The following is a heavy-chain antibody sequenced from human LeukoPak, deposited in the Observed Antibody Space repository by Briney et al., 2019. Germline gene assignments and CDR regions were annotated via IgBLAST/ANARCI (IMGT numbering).Heavy chain of an antibody. J-gene: IGHJ6*03. CDR3: ARQGVVPAALAVSFYYYMDV. V-gene: IGHV5-51*01. CDR2: IYPGDSDT. CDR1: GYIFTTYW. Sequence: PGESLKISCKGSGYIFTTYWIGWVRQMPGKGLEWMGVIYPGDSDTRYSPSFQDEVTISVDKSISTAYLQWSSLKASDTAMYYCARQGVVPAALAVSFYYYMDVWGKGTTVTVSS. D-gene: IGHD2-2*01.